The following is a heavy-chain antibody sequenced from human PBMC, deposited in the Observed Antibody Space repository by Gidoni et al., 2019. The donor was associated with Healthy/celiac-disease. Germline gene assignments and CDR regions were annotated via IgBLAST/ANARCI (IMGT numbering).Heavy chain of an antibody. V-gene: IGHV4-39*01. Sequence: QLQLQESGPGLVKPSESLSLTCTVSGGSISSSRLYWGWIRHPPGKGLEWIRSIYYSGSTYYNPSLKSRVTISVDTSKNQFSLKLSSVTAADTAVYYCARLFDPWGQGTLVTVSS. J-gene: IGHJ5*02. CDR1: GGSISSSRLY. CDR2: IYYSGST. CDR3: ARLFDP.